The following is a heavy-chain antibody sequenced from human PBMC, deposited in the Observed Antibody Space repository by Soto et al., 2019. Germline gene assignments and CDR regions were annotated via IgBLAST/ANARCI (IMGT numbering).Heavy chain of an antibody. CDR3: ARLGATDDAFDI. D-gene: IGHD1-26*01. V-gene: IGHV3-13*01. CDR1: GFTFSSYD. J-gene: IGHJ3*02. Sequence: GGSLRLSCAASGFTFSSYDMHWVCQATGKGLEWVSAIGTAGDTYYPGSVKGRFTISRENAKNSLYLQMNSLRAGDTAVYYCARLGATDDAFDIWGQGTMVTVSS. CDR2: IGTAGDT.